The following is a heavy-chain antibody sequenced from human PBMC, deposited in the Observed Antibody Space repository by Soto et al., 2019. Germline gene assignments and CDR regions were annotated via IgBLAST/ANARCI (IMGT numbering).Heavy chain of an antibody. CDR1: GFTFDDYA. CDR2: ISWNSGSI. Sequence: GGSLRLSCASSGFTFDDYAMRWVRQAPGKGLEWVSGISWNSGSIGYADSVKGRFTISRDNAKNSLYLQMNSLRAEDTALYYCAKDIPGSRHYYYYMDVWGKGTTVTVSS. V-gene: IGHV3-9*01. CDR3: AKDIPGSRHYYYYMDV. J-gene: IGHJ6*03.